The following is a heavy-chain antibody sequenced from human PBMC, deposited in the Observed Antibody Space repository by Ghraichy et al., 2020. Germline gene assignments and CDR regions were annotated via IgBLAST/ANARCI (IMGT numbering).Heavy chain of an antibody. D-gene: IGHD2-21*02. J-gene: IGHJ4*02. Sequence: GGSLRLSCAASGFPFSSYSMSWVRQAPGKGLEWVSGISGSGGTTYYASSVKGRFTISRDNSKNTLYLQMNSLRAEDTAVYYCAKGSSSTETRFDFWGQGTLVTVSS. CDR2: ISGSGGTT. CDR3: AKGSSSTETRFDF. V-gene: IGHV3-23*01. CDR1: GFPFSSYS.